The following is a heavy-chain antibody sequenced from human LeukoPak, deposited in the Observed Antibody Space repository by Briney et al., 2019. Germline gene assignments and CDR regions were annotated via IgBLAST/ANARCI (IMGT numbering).Heavy chain of an antibody. CDR1: GFTFSSYA. J-gene: IGHJ4*02. CDR3: ARGVIGLDY. V-gene: IGHV4-39*07. D-gene: IGHD2/OR15-2a*01. Sequence: PGGSLRLSCAASGFTFSSYAMSWVRQPPGKGLEWIGSIYYSGSTYYNPSLKSRVTISVDTSKNQFSLKLSSVTAADTAVYYCARGVIGLDYWGQGTLVTVSS. CDR2: IYYSGST.